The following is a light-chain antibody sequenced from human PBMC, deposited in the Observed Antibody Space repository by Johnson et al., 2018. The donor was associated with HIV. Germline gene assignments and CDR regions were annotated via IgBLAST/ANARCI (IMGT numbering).Light chain of an antibody. CDR1: SSNIGNNY. Sequence: QSVLTQPPSVSAAPGQKVTISCSGSSSNIGNNYVSWYQQLPGTAPTLLIYDNNKRPSGIPDRFSGSKSGTSATLRITGLQTGDEADYYCGTCDSSLSAGVFGTGTKVTVL. J-gene: IGLJ1*01. CDR3: GTCDSSLSAGV. CDR2: DNN. V-gene: IGLV1-51*01.